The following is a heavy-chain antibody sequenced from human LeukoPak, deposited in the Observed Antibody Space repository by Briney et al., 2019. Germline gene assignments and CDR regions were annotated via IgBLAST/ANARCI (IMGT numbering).Heavy chain of an antibody. V-gene: IGHV4-39*01. Sequence: PSETLSLTCTVSGGSISSSSYYWGWIRQPPGKRLEWIGSIYYSGSTYYNPSLKSRVTISVDTSKNQFSLKLSSVTAADTAVYHCARHVIPADYYYGMDVWGQGATVTVSS. CDR1: GGSISSSSYY. J-gene: IGHJ6*02. D-gene: IGHD2-2*01. CDR2: IYYSGST. CDR3: ARHVIPADYYYGMDV.